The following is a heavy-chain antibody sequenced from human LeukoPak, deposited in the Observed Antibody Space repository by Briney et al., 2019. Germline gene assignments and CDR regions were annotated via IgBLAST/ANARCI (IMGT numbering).Heavy chain of an antibody. Sequence: PSETLSLTCTVSGGSISSGDYSWSWIRQPPGKGLEWIGYIYYSGSTYYNPSLKSRVTISVDTSKNQFSLKLSSVTAADTAVYYCARKTRGYSYYYYGMDVWGQGTTVTVSS. V-gene: IGHV4-30-4*01. CDR1: GGSISSGDYS. CDR3: ARKTRGYSYYYYGMDV. CDR2: IYYSGST. D-gene: IGHD5-18*01. J-gene: IGHJ6*02.